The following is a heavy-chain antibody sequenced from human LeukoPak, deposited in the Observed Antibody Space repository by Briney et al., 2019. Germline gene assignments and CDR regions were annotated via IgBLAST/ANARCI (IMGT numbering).Heavy chain of an antibody. CDR3: ASLLSSGSWGNDY. D-gene: IGHD3-22*01. Sequence: RASETLSLTCAVYGGSFSGYYWSWIRQPPGKGLEWIGEINHSGSTNYNPSLKSRVTISVDTSKNQFSLKLSSVTAADTAVYYCASLLSSGSWGNDYWGQGTLVTVSS. CDR1: GGSFSGYY. V-gene: IGHV4-34*01. CDR2: INHSGST. J-gene: IGHJ4*02.